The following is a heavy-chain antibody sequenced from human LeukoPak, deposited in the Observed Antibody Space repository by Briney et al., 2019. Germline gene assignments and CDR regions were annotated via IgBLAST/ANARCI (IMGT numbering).Heavy chain of an antibody. CDR2: IYSGGST. Sequence: PGGSLRLSCAASGFTFSSYGMHWVRQAPGKGLEWVSVIYSGGSTYYADSVKGRFTISRDNSKNTLYLQMNSLRADDTAVYYCARDMLRYFFDYWGQGTLVTVSS. CDR3: ARDMLRYFFDY. V-gene: IGHV3-53*01. CDR1: GFTFSSYG. J-gene: IGHJ4*02. D-gene: IGHD3-9*01.